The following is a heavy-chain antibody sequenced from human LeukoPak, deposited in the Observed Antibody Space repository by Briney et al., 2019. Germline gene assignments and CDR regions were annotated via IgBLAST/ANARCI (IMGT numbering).Heavy chain of an antibody. CDR1: GGSISSYY. CDR3: ARLSTVTTSFDY. Sequence: SETLSLTCTVSGGSISSYYWSWIRQPAGKGLEWIGRIYTSGTTHYNPSLKSRVTMSVDTSKNQFSLKPSSVTAADTAVYYCARLSTVTTSFDYWGQGTLVTVSS. V-gene: IGHV4-4*07. J-gene: IGHJ4*02. D-gene: IGHD4-17*01. CDR2: IYTSGTT.